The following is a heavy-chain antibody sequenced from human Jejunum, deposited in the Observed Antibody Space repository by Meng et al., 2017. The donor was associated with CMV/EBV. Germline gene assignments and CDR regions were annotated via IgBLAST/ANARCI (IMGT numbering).Heavy chain of an antibody. V-gene: IGHV4-59*01. CDR1: GDSISTSC. CDR3: ARGHTLMVTPVDY. Sequence: TVSGDSISTSCWSWIRQSPGKGLEWIGYIHYSGSTDYNPSLKSRVTISGDTSKNQFSLKLSSVTAADTAVYFCARGHTLMVTPVDYWGQGTLVTVSS. J-gene: IGHJ4*02. CDR2: IHYSGST. D-gene: IGHD5-18*01.